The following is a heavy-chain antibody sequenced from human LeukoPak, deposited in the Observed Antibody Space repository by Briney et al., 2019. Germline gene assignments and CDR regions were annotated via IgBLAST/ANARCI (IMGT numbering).Heavy chain of an antibody. CDR3: ARGYSSSWYFNWFDP. D-gene: IGHD6-13*01. V-gene: IGHV4-4*07. J-gene: IGHJ5*02. Sequence: SSETLSLTCTVSGGYINNYYWSWIRQPAGKGLEWIGLIYSSGSTSYNPSLKSRVTMSVDTSKKQFSLRLSSVTAADTAVYYCARGYSSSWYFNWFDPWGQGTLVTVSS. CDR2: IYSSGST. CDR1: GGYINNYY.